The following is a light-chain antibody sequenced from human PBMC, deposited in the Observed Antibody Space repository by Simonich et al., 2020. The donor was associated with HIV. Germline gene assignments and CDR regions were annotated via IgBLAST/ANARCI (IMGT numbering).Light chain of an antibody. CDR3: MQGTHWPRT. Sequence: DVVMTQSPLSLPVTLGQPASISCRSIQGIVHSDGNTYFNWFQPRPGQSPRRLIYKVSNRDSGVPDRFSGSGSGTDFTLKISRVEAEDVGVYYCMQGTHWPRTFGQGTKVEIK. V-gene: IGKV2-30*02. CDR2: KVS. J-gene: IGKJ1*01. CDR1: QGIVHSDGNTY.